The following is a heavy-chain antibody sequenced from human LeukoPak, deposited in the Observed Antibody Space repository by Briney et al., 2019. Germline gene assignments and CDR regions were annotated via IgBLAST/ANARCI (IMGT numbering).Heavy chain of an antibody. D-gene: IGHD6-13*01. V-gene: IGHV3-23*01. CDR1: GFTFSSYA. CDR3: AKSRPSGIAAAGTRMLKYYFDY. Sequence: GGSLRLSCAASGFTFSSYAMSWVRQAPGKGLEWVSAISGSGGSTYYADSVKGRFTISRDNSKNTLYLQMNSLRAEDTAVYYCAKSRPSGIAAAGTRMLKYYFDYWGQGTLVTVSS. J-gene: IGHJ4*02. CDR2: ISGSGGST.